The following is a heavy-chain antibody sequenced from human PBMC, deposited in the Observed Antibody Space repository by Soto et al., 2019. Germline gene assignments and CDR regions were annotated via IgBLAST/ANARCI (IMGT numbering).Heavy chain of an antibody. Sequence: QVQLVQSGAEVKKPGSSVKVSCKASGGTFSSYAISWVRQAPGQGLEWMGGIIPIFGTANYAQKFQGRVTITADESTSTAYMELSSLRSEDTAVYYCARGREDYSNSFDPTDYWGQGTLVTVSS. D-gene: IGHD4-4*01. CDR1: GGTFSSYA. CDR3: ARGREDYSNSFDPTDY. V-gene: IGHV1-69*01. J-gene: IGHJ4*02. CDR2: IIPIFGTA.